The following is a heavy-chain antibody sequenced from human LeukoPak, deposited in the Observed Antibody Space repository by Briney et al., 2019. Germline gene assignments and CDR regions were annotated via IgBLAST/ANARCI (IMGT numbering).Heavy chain of an antibody. V-gene: IGHV1-69*13. CDR1: GGTFSSYA. CDR3: ASPAGSFIAARPYYYYYMDV. J-gene: IGHJ6*03. Sequence: ASVKVSCKASGGTFSSYAISWVLQAPGQGLEWMGGIIPIFGTANYAQKFQGRVTITADESTSTAYMELSSLRSEDTAVYYCASPAGSFIAARPYYYYYMDVWGKGTTVTVSS. D-gene: IGHD6-6*01. CDR2: IIPIFGTA.